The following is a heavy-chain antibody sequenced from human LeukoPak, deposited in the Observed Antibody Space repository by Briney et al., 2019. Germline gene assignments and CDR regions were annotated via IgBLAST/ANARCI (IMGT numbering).Heavy chain of an antibody. D-gene: IGHD1-14*01. V-gene: IGHV1-2*02. CDR3: ARDSAGHEPPFDS. CDR1: GDTFTGFY. CDR2: IDPYSGGT. Sequence: ASVKVSCKAPGDTFTGFYMHWVRQAPGQGLEWMGRIDPYSGGTSYPQKFQGRVSMTRDTSISTVYMELSRLTSADTAVYFCARDSAGHEPPFDSWGQGTLVSVSS. J-gene: IGHJ4*02.